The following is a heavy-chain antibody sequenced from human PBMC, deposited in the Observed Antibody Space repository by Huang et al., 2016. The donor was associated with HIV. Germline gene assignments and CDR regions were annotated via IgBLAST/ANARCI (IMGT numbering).Heavy chain of an antibody. CDR3: ARGLHNIASSPPDS. D-gene: IGHD6-13*01. V-gene: IGHV1-69*01. Sequence: QVQLVQYGAEVKKPGSSVKVSCKASGGRFSSQAVSWVRQAPGQGLEWMGGIIPILGTPNYAQKCQGRVTITADDSTSTAYMGLNTLGSADTAMYYCARGLHNIASSPPDSWGQGTLVTVSS. CDR1: GGRFSSQA. J-gene: IGHJ4*02. CDR2: IIPILGTP.